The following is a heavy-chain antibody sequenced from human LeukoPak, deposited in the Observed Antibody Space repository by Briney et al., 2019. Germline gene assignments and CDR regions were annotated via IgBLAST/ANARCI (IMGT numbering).Heavy chain of an antibody. CDR3: AKDGTTYYDFWSGYSPFDY. Sequence: GGSLRLSCAASGFSFSSYWMAWVRQAPGKGLEWVANINQDGSGKYYVDSVKGRFTISRDNSKNTLYLQMNSLRAEDTAVYYCAKDGTTYYDFWSGYSPFDYWGQGTLVTVSS. J-gene: IGHJ4*02. V-gene: IGHV3-7*03. CDR2: INQDGSGK. CDR1: GFSFSSYW. D-gene: IGHD3-3*01.